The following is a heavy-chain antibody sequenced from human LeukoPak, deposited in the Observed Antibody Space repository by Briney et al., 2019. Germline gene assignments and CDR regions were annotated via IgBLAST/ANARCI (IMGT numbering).Heavy chain of an antibody. J-gene: IGHJ4*02. D-gene: IGHD1-1*01. CDR1: GGSISSYY. CDR3: ASGGNGAYYFDY. CDR2: IYYSGST. V-gene: IGHV4-59*01. Sequence: SETLSLTCTVSGGSISSYYWSWIRQPPGKGLEWIGYIYYSGSTNYNPSLKSRVTISVDTSKNQFSLKLSSVNAADTAVYYCASGGNGAYYFDYWGQGTLVTVSS.